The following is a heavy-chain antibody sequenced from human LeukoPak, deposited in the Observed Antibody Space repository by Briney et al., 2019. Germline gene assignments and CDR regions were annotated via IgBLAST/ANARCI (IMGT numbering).Heavy chain of an antibody. J-gene: IGHJ4*02. V-gene: IGHV1-69*05. CDR1: GGTFSSYA. CDR3: ARGRLLGVFLDY. CDR2: IIPIFGTA. D-gene: IGHD3-16*01. Sequence: SVKVSCKASGGTFSSYAISWVRQAPGQWLEWMGGIIPIFGTANYAQKFQGRVTITTDESTSTAYMELSSLRSEDTAVYYCARGRLLGVFLDYWGQGTLVTVSS.